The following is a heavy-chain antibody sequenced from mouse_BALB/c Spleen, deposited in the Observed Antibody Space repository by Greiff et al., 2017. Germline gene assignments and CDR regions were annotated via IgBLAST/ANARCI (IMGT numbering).Heavy chain of an antibody. Sequence: EVMLVESGGGLVQPGGSLRLSCATSGFTFSDFYMEWVRQPPGKRLEWIAASRNKANDYTTEYSASVKGRFIVSRDTSQSILYLQMNALRAEDTAIYYCARDAGGTSPYWYFDVWGAGTTVTVSS. D-gene: IGHD2-14*01. CDR3: ARDAGGTSPYWYFDV. CDR2: SRNKANDYTT. CDR1: GFTFSDFY. V-gene: IGHV7-1*02. J-gene: IGHJ1*01.